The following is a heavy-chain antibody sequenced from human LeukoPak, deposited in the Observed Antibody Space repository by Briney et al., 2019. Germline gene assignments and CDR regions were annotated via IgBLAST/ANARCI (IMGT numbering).Heavy chain of an antibody. CDR3: ARIGRYCSSTSCPDY. J-gene: IGHJ4*02. D-gene: IGHD2-2*01. Sequence: GGSLRLSCAASGFTASSNYMSWVRQAPGKGLEWVSVIYSGGSTYYADSVKGRFTISRDNSKNTLYLQMNSLRAEDTAVYYCARIGRYCSSTSCPDYWGQGTLVTVSS. V-gene: IGHV3-53*01. CDR2: IYSGGST. CDR1: GFTASSNY.